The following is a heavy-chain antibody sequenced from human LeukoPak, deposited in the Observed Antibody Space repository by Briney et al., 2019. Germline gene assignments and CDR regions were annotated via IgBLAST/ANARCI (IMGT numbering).Heavy chain of an antibody. V-gene: IGHV3-9*03. D-gene: IGHD6-19*01. J-gene: IGHJ4*02. CDR3: AKEGTITYSSGWYFDY. Sequence: PGGSLRLSCAASGFTFDDYAMHWVRQAPGKGLEWVSGISWNSGSIGYADSVKGRFTISRDNAKNSLYLQMNSLRAEDMALYYCAKEGTITYSSGWYFDYWGQGTLVTVSS. CDR1: GFTFDDYA. CDR2: ISWNSGSI.